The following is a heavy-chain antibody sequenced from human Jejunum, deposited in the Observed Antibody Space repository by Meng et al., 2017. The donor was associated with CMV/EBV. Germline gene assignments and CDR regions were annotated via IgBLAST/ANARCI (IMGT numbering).Heavy chain of an antibody. J-gene: IGHJ4*02. Sequence: QLVESGGGLVRPGGSLILACAASGFTFKSDWMDWVRQVPGKGLVWVSRINGDGTSTAYADSVKGRFTVSRDNAKNTLYLQMNSLRAEDTAVYYCTRDFGGLSLWGQGTLVTVSS. V-gene: IGHV3-74*01. D-gene: IGHD3-10*01. CDR3: TRDFGGLSL. CDR2: INGDGTST. CDR1: GFTFKSDW.